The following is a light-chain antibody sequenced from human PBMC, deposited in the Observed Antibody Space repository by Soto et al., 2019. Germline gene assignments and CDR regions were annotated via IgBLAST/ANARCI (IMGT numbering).Light chain of an antibody. CDR2: WAS. CDR1: QSILHSSNNKNY. J-gene: IGKJ2*01. V-gene: IGKV4-1*01. Sequence: DIVMTQSPDSLAVSLGVRATINCKSSQSILHSSNNKNYLAWYQQKPGQPPKLLIYWASTRESGVPDRFSGSGSGTDFTLTISSLQAEDVAVYYCQQYYSTPRTFGQGTKLEIK. CDR3: QQYYSTPRT.